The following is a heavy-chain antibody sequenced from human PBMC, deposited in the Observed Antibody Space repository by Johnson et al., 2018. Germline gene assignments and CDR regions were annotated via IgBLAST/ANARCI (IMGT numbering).Heavy chain of an antibody. Sequence: QVQLVESGGGVVQPGRSLRLSCAASGFTFSSYAMHWVRQAPGKGLEWVAVISYDGSNKYYADSVKGRFTISRDNSKNTLYLQMNSLRAEDTAVYYCARDGVLMVYAISYYYYEYMDVWGKGTTVTVSS. J-gene: IGHJ6*03. CDR2: ISYDGSNK. CDR3: ARDGVLMVYAISYYYYEYMDV. CDR1: GFTFSSYA. D-gene: IGHD2-8*01. V-gene: IGHV3-30-3*01.